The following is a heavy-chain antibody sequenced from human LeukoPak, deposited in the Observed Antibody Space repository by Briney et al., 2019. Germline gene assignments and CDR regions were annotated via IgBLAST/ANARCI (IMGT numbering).Heavy chain of an antibody. CDR1: GGSISSYY. Sequence: SETLSPTCSVSGGSISSYYWSWIRQPPGKGLEWIGSIYHSGSTYYNPSLKSRVTISVDTSKNQFSLRLNSVTAADTAVYYCTRDGPRSSGYPDTWGQGTLVTVSS. D-gene: IGHD3-22*01. J-gene: IGHJ5*02. CDR3: TRDGPRSSGYPDT. V-gene: IGHV4-59*12. CDR2: IYHSGST.